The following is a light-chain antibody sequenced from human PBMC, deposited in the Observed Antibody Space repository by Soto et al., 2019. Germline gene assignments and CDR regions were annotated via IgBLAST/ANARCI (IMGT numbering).Light chain of an antibody. CDR1: QSVSSSY. CDR2: GAS. CDR3: QQYGSSRWT. J-gene: IGKJ1*01. V-gene: IGKV3-20*01. Sequence: EIVLTQSPGTLYLSPGERATLSCRASQSVSSSYSAWYQQNRGQAPRLLIYGASSRAPGIPDRFGGSGSGTDFTRTSSRLEPEDFAVYSCQQYGSSRWTFGQGTKVEIK.